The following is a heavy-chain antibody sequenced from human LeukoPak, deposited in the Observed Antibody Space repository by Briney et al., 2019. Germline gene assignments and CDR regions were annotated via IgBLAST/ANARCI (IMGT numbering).Heavy chain of an antibody. CDR3: ARDGVEMATIVLGFDY. J-gene: IGHJ4*02. Sequence: SETLSLTYTVSGGSISSSSYYWGWIRQPPGKGLEWIGSIYYSGSTYYNPSLKSRVTISVDTSKNQFSLKLSSVTAADTAVYYCARDGVEMATIVLGFDYWGQGTLVTVSS. CDR2: IYYSGST. V-gene: IGHV4-39*07. D-gene: IGHD5-24*01. CDR1: GGSISSSSYY.